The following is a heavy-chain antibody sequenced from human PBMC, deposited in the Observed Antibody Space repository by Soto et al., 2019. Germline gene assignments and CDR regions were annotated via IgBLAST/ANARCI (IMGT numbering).Heavy chain of an antibody. CDR2: IYHSGST. D-gene: IGHD3-10*01. J-gene: IGHJ6*02. CDR1: GGSISSSNW. CDR3: ARGIRWGVTVLRGGMDV. Sequence: QVQLQESGPGLVKPSGTLSLTCAVSGGSISSSNWWSWVRQPPGKGLEWIGEIYHSGSTNYNPSLKSRVTISVXXSXNXXSLKLSSVTAADTAVYYCARGIRWGVTVLRGGMDVWGQGTTVTVSS. V-gene: IGHV4-4*02.